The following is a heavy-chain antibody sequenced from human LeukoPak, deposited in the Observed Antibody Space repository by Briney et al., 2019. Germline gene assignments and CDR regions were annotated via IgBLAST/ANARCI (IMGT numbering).Heavy chain of an antibody. CDR3: ARTACSGGTCYSQRGAFDI. J-gene: IGHJ3*02. D-gene: IGHD2-15*01. CDR2: IYRSGST. Sequence: SETLSLTCTVPGYSISSGYYWVWIRQPPGKGLEWIGSIYRSGSTNYNPSLKSRVTISVDTSKNQFSLKLSSLTAADTAVYYCARTACSGGTCYSQRGAFDIWGQGTMVTVSS. V-gene: IGHV4-38-2*02. CDR1: GYSISSGYY.